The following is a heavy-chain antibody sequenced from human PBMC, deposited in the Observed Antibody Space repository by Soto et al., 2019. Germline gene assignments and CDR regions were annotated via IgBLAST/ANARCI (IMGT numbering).Heavy chain of an antibody. CDR2: IHDGVTA. J-gene: IGHJ3*01. CDR1: GDTLDTRMYF. V-gene: IGHV4-39*02. Sequence: QLRLEESGPGLVKPSVTLSLTCTLSGDTLDTRMYFWAWIRQPPGKGLEWIANIHDGVTAEYDPNLTSRATISVDTSKNNFSLDLRSVTPEDTAVYFWVRGGDGCAFDLWGRGKLVSVSS. CDR3: VRGGDGCAFDL. D-gene: IGHD2-21*02.